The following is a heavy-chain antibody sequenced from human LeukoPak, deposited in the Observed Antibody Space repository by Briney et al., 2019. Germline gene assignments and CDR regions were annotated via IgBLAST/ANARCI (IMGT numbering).Heavy chain of an antibody. CDR1: GFTFSSNG. D-gene: IGHD3-22*01. Sequence: GGSLRLSCVASGFTFSSNGMHWVRQAPGKGLEWVAVIWYDGSNKYYADSVKGRFTISRDNSKNTLYLQMNSLRAEDTAVYYCAKDGAYYYDSSGFDAFDIWGQGTMVTVSS. CDR3: AKDGAYYYDSSGFDAFDI. J-gene: IGHJ3*02. V-gene: IGHV3-33*06. CDR2: IWYDGSNK.